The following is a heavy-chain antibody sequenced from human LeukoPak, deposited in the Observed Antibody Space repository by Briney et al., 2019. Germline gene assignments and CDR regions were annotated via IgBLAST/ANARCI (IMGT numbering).Heavy chain of an antibody. V-gene: IGHV3-30-3*01. D-gene: IGHD3-22*01. Sequence: GRSLRLSCAASGFTFSSYAMHWVRQAPGKGLEWVAVISYDGSNKYYADSVKGRFTISRDNSKNTLYLQMNSLRAEDTAVYYCARGSGSSGYRAFDYWGQGTLVTVSS. CDR1: GFTFSSYA. J-gene: IGHJ4*02. CDR2: ISYDGSNK. CDR3: ARGSGSSGYRAFDY.